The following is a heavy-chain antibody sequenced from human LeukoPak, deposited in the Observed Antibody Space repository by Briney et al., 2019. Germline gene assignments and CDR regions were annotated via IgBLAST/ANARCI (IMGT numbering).Heavy chain of an antibody. D-gene: IGHD2-2*01. V-gene: IGHV1-2*02. J-gene: IGHJ4*02. Sequence: ASVKVSCKASGYTFTSYDINWVRQAPGQGLEWMGWINPNSGGTNYAQKFQGRVTMTRDTSISTAYMELSRLRSDDTAVYYCARAVLGYCSSTSCPRAPRRFDYWGQGTLVTVSS. CDR2: INPNSGGT. CDR3: ARAVLGYCSSTSCPRAPRRFDY. CDR1: GYTFTSYD.